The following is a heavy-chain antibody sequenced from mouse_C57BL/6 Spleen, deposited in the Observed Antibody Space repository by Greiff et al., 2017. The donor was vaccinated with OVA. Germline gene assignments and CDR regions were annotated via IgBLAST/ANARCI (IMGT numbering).Heavy chain of an antibody. CDR3: ASALGYGSSNWYFDV. D-gene: IGHD1-1*01. CDR1: GYSITSGYY. J-gene: IGHJ1*03. CDR2: ISYDGSN. V-gene: IGHV3-6*01. Sequence: EVQLQESGPGLVKPSQSLSLTCSVTGYSITSGYYWNWIRQFPGNKLEWMGYISYDGSNNYNPSLKNRISITRDTSKNQFFLKLNSVTTEDTATYYCASALGYGSSNWYFDVWGTGTTVTVSS.